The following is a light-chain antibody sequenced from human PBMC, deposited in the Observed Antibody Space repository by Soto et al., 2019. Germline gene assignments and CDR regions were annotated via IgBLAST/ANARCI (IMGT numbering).Light chain of an antibody. V-gene: IGLV2-14*01. J-gene: IGLJ1*01. CDR3: SSYTSSGTLYV. CDR1: SSDVGSYTY. Sequence: QSVLTQPASVSGSPRQSITISCTGASSDVGSYTYVSWYQQHPGKAPKLMIYEVNNRPSGVSNRFSGSKSGNTASLTISGLQAEDEADYYCSSYTSSGTLYVFGTGTKSPS. CDR2: EVN.